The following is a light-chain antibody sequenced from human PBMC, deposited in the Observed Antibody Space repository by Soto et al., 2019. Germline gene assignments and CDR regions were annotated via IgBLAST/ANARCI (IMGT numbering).Light chain of an antibody. CDR3: QQSYRN. CDR1: QSISSY. Sequence: DIQMTQSPSSLSASVGDRVTITCRASQSISSYLNWYQQKPGKAPKLLIYAASSLQSGVPSRFSGSGSGTDFTLTISSLQPEDFATYYCQQSYRNFGTGTKVDIK. V-gene: IGKV1-39*01. CDR2: AAS. J-gene: IGKJ3*01.